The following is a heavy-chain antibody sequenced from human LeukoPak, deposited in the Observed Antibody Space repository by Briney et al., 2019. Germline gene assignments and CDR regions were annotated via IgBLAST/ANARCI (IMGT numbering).Heavy chain of an antibody. Sequence: ASVKVSCKASGYTFTGYHMHWVRQAPGQWLEWMGRINPNSGDTNYAQKFQGRVTMTRDTSISTAYVELSRLRSDDTAVYYCARDYCSSTSCLFDYWGQGTLVTVSS. CDR1: GYTFTGYH. V-gene: IGHV1-2*06. CDR3: ARDYCSSTSCLFDY. J-gene: IGHJ4*02. CDR2: INPNSGDT. D-gene: IGHD2-2*01.